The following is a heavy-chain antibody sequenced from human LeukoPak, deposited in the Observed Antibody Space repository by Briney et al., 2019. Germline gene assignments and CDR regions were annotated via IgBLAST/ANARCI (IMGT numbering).Heavy chain of an antibody. J-gene: IGHJ6*03. CDR2: IYYSGST. CDR3: ARHGATAAGGYYYYMDV. V-gene: IGHV4-39*01. Sequence: SETLSLTCTVSGDSISSSTYYWGWIRQPPEKGLEWIASIYYSGSTYYNPSLKSRVTISVDTSKNQFSLKLSSVTAADTAVYYCARHGATAAGGYYYYMDVWGKGTTVTISS. CDR1: GDSISSSTYY. D-gene: IGHD5-24*01.